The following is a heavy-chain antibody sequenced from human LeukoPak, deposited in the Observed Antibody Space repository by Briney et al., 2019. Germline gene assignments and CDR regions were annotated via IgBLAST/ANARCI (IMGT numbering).Heavy chain of an antibody. CDR1: GFTFSDYY. CDR3: ARATPWPYYYGMDV. D-gene: IGHD2-15*01. CDR2: ISSSGSTI. J-gene: IGHJ6*02. Sequence: KPGGSLRLSCAASGFTFSDYYMSWIRQAPGKGLEWVSYISSSGSTIYYADSVKGRFTISRDNAKNSLYLQMNSLRAEDTAVYYCARATPWPYYYGMDVWGQGTTVTVSS. V-gene: IGHV3-11*01.